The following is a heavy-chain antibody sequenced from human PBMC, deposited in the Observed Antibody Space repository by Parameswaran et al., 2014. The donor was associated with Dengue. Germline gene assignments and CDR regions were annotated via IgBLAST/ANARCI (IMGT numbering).Heavy chain of an antibody. Sequence: VRQMPGKGLEWVSSISSSSYIYYADSVKGRFTISRDNAKNSLYLQMNSLRAEDTAVYYCATDYYDSSGYDAFDIWGQGTMVTVSS. V-gene: IGHV3-69-1*01. J-gene: IGHJ3*02. CDR3: ATDYYDSSGYDAFDI. CDR2: ISSSSYI. D-gene: IGHD3-22*01.